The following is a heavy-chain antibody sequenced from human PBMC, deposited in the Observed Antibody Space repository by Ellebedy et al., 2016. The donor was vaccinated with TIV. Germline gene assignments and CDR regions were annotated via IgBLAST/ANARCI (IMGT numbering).Heavy chain of an antibody. V-gene: IGHV4-34*01. CDR1: GGSFSGYY. D-gene: IGHD2-15*01. Sequence: SETLSLXCAVYGGSFSGYYWSWIRQPPGKGLEWIGEINHSGSTNYNPSLKSRVTISVDTSKNQFSLKLSSVTAADTAVYYCASAVVVAGLLYYYYGMDVWGQGTTVTVSS. CDR2: INHSGST. CDR3: ASAVVVAGLLYYYYGMDV. J-gene: IGHJ6*02.